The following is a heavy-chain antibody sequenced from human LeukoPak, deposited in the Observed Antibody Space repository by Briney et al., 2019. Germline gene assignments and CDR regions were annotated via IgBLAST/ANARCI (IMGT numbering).Heavy chain of an antibody. J-gene: IGHJ5*02. V-gene: IGHV4-39*07. Sequence: SETLSLTCTVSGGSISSRSYYWGWIRQPPGKGLEWIGSIYYSGSTYYNPSLKSRVTISVDTSKNQFSLKLSSVTAADTAVYYCARELIAAAAWFDPWGQGTLVTVSS. CDR2: IYYSGST. CDR1: GGSISSRSYY. D-gene: IGHD6-13*01. CDR3: ARELIAAAAWFDP.